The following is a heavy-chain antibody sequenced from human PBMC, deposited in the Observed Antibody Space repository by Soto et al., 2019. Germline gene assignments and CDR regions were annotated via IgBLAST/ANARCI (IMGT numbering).Heavy chain of an antibody. CDR3: ARDPKTSGGQHWAFNYFDS. CDR2: ISSSGSTI. Sequence: GGSLSLSCAASGFTFSDYYMSWIRQAPGKGLEWVSYISSSGSTIYYADSVKGRFTISRDNSKSTLYLQVDSLRPEDAAVYYCARDPKTSGGQHWAFNYFDSWGQGTLVTVSS. D-gene: IGHD7-27*01. J-gene: IGHJ4*02. V-gene: IGHV3-11*04. CDR1: GFTFSDYY.